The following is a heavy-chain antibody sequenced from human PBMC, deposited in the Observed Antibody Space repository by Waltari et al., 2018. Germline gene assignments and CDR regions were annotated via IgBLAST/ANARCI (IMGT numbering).Heavy chain of an antibody. Sequence: EVQLVESGGDLVKPGGSLRLSCAASGVTFSSYWMHWVRQAPGKGLVVVCRINSDGIITTYADSVKCRFTISRDNAKNTLYLQMNSLRAEDTAVYYCARQWFRDVWGQGTTVTVSS. V-gene: IGHV3-74*01. CDR3: ARQWFRDV. CDR1: GVTFSSYW. J-gene: IGHJ6*02. D-gene: IGHD3-10*01. CDR2: INSDGIIT.